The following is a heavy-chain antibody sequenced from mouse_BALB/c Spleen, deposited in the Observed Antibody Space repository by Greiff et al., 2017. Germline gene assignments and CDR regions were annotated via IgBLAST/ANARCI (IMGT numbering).Heavy chain of an antibody. CDR1: GYTFTSYW. J-gene: IGHJ4*01. V-gene: IGHV1S81*02. Sequence: VQLQQPGAELVKPGASVKLSCKASGYTFTSYWMHWVKQRPGQGLEWIGEINPSNGRTNYNEKFKSKATLTVDKSSSTAYMQLSSLTSEDSAVYYCENRLRYAMDYWGQGTSVTVSS. CDR3: ENRLRYAMDY. D-gene: IGHD1-1*01. CDR2: INPSNGRT.